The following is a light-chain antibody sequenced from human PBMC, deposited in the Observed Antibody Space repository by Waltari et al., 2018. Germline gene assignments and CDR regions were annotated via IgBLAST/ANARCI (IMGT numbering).Light chain of an antibody. J-gene: IGKJ1*01. Sequence: EIVLTQSPGTLSLSPGERDTLSCRASQSVHSDYLGWYQQKPGQAPRLLIYGASNRATDIPDRFSGSGSGTDFTLTISRLEPEDFAVYYCQHYTYPLWTFGQGTKVEIK. CDR3: QHYTYPLWT. V-gene: IGKV3-20*01. CDR1: QSVHSDY. CDR2: GAS.